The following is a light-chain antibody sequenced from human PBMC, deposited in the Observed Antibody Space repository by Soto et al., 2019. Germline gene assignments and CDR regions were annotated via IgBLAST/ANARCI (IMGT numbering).Light chain of an antibody. CDR3: AAWDDSLRV. Sequence: QSVLTQPPSASGTPGQRVTISCSGSTSNIGNNYVHWYQQLPGTAPKLLIYRNNQRPSGVPDRFSGSKSGTSASLALSGRRSDAEADYYCAAWDDSLRVFGGGTKLTVL. CDR2: RNN. V-gene: IGLV1-47*01. CDR1: TSNIGNNY. J-gene: IGLJ2*01.